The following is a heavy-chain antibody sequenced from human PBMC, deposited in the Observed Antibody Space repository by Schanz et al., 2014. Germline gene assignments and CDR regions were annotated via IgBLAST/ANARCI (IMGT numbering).Heavy chain of an antibody. D-gene: IGHD6-6*01. Sequence: QVQLVQSGAEVKKPGSSVKVSCKLSGGTFSSYTISWMRQAPGQGLEWMGKIIPIHGIVNYAQRFQDRVRITADKSTSTAYMELSSLRSDDTAVYYCARDQSPYTNSSDVRYFDYWGQGSLVTVSS. V-gene: IGHV1-69*04. CDR3: ARDQSPYTNSSDVRYFDY. CDR1: GGTFSSYT. CDR2: IIPIHGIV. J-gene: IGHJ4*02.